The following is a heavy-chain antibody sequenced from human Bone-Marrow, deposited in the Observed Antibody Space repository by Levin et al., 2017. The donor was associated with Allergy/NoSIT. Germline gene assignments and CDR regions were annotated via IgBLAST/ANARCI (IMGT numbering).Heavy chain of an antibody. J-gene: IGHJ6*03. CDR2: IYSDGNT. CDR3: ARSMNPYYMHV. D-gene: IGHD2/OR15-2a*01. V-gene: IGHV3-53*01. Sequence: RASVKVSCAASGIIVSNNYMSWVRQAPGKGLEWVSLIYSDGNTYYADTVKGRFTISRDNSKNTVSLQMNSLRAEDTAVYYCARSMNPYYMHVWGKGTTVTVSS. CDR1: GIIVSNNY.